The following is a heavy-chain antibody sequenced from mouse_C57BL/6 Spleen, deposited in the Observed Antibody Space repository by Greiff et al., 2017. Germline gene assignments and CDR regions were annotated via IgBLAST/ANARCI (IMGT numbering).Heavy chain of an antibody. CDR1: GYTFTSYW. J-gene: IGHJ2*01. CDR3: ARSTMDRTGFDY. Sequence: QVQLQQSGAELVKPGASVKLSCKASGYTFTSYWMHWVKQRPGQGLEWIGLIHPNSGSTNYNEKFKSKATLTVDKSSSTAYMQLRSLTSEDSAVYYCARSTMDRTGFDYWGQGTTLTVSS. CDR2: IHPNSGST. D-gene: IGHD2-2*01. V-gene: IGHV1-64*01.